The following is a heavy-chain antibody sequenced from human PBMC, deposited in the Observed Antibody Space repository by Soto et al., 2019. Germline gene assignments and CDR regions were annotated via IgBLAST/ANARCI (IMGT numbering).Heavy chain of an antibody. D-gene: IGHD6-6*01. CDR3: ARDREEYSSSPTYYYYYGMDV. Sequence: GGSLGLSCAASGFTVSSNYMSWVRQAPGKGLEWVSVIYSGGSTYYADSVKGRFTISRDNSKNTLYLQMNSLRAEDTAVYYCARDREEYSSSPTYYYYYGMDVWGQGTTVTVSS. V-gene: IGHV3-53*01. J-gene: IGHJ6*02. CDR2: IYSGGST. CDR1: GFTVSSNY.